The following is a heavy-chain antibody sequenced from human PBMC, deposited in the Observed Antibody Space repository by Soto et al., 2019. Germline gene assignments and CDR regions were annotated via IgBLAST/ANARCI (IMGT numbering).Heavy chain of an antibody. V-gene: IGHV1-8*01. CDR3: ARGRGYYYDSSGYSLDAFDI. CDR2: MNPNSGST. J-gene: IGHJ3*02. CDR1: GYTLTSYD. Sequence: ASVKVSCKASGYTLTSYDMNWVRQATGQGLEWMGWMNPNSGSTGYAQKFQGRVTMTRNTSISTAYMELSSLRSEDTAVYYCARGRGYYYDSSGYSLDAFDIWGQGTMVTVSS. D-gene: IGHD3-22*01.